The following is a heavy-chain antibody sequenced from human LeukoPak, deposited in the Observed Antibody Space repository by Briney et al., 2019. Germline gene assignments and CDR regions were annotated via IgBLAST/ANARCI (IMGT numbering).Heavy chain of an antibody. J-gene: IGHJ4*02. CDR1: GFTFSSYG. D-gene: IGHD3-22*01. V-gene: IGHV3-30*02. Sequence: PGGSLRLSCAASGFTFSSYGMHWVRQAPGKGLEWVAFIRYDGSNKYYADSVKGRFTISRDNSKNTLYLQMNSLRAEDTAVYYCAKDSGTYYYDSSGSADYWGQGTLVTVSS. CDR3: AKDSGTYYYDSSGSADY. CDR2: IRYDGSNK.